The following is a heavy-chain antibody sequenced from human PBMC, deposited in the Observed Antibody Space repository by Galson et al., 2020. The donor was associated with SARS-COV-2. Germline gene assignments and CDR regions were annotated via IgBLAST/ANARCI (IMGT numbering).Heavy chain of an antibody. CDR1: GFTFDDYA. CDR2: ISWNSGSI. D-gene: IGHD4-4*01. J-gene: IGHJ6*02. V-gene: IGHV3-9*01. Sequence: GGSLRLSCAASGFTFDDYAMHWVRQAPGKGLEWVSGISWNSGSIGYADSVKGRFTISRDNAKNSLYLQMNSLRAEDTALYYCAKVTVTTHYYYGMDVWGQGATVTVSS. CDR3: AKVTVTTHYYYGMDV.